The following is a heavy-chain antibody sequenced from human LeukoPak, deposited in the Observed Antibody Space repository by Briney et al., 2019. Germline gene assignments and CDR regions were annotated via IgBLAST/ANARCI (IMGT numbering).Heavy chain of an antibody. D-gene: IGHD2-2*02. J-gene: IGHJ4*02. CDR1: GYTFTSYD. CDR3: ARKGYCSTTTCYNLDY. CDR2: INTNTGNP. V-gene: IGHV7-4-1*02. Sequence: ASVKVSCKASGYTFTSYDINWVRQAPGQGLEWMGWINTNTGNPTFAQGFTRRFVFSLDTSVSTAYLQISSLEAEDTAVYYCARKGYCSTTTCYNLDYWGQGTLVTVSS.